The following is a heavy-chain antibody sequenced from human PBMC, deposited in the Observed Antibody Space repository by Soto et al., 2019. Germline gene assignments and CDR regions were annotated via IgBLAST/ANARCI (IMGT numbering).Heavy chain of an antibody. V-gene: IGHV3-74*01. J-gene: IGHJ4*02. Sequence: GSLRLSCAASGFTFSSYWMHWVRQAPGKGLVWVSRINSDGSSTSYADSVKGRFTISRDNAKNTLYLQMNSLRAEDTAVYYCARRLTTAQPNDYWGQGTLVTVSS. CDR3: ARRLTTAQPNDY. CDR2: INSDGSST. D-gene: IGHD4-4*01. CDR1: GFTFSSYW.